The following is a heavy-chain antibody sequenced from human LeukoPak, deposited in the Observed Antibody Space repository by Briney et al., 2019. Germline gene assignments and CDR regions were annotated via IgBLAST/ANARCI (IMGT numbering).Heavy chain of an antibody. CDR2: ISGSGGST. CDR1: GFTFSSYA. J-gene: IGHJ6*03. CDR3: ARVPYDSSGYYYRYYYYYYMDV. Sequence: GGSLRLSCAAPGFTFSSYAMSWVRQAPGKGLEWVSAISGSGGSTYYADSVKGRFTISRDNSKNTLYLQMNSLRAEDTAVYYCARVPYDSSGYYYRYYYYYYMDVWGKGTTVTVSS. D-gene: IGHD3-22*01. V-gene: IGHV3-23*01.